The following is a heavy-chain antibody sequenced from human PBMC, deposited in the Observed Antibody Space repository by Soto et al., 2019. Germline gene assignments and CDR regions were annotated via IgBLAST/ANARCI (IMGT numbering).Heavy chain of an antibody. Sequence: PSETLSLTCAVYGGSFSGYYWSRIRQPPGKGLEWIGEINHSGSTNYNPSLKSRVTISVDTSKNQFSLKLSSVTAADTAVYYCARSRYYGSGSYYNWFDPWGQGTLVTVSS. CDR3: ARSRYYGSGSYYNWFDP. D-gene: IGHD3-10*01. CDR2: INHSGST. J-gene: IGHJ5*02. V-gene: IGHV4-34*01. CDR1: GGSFSGYY.